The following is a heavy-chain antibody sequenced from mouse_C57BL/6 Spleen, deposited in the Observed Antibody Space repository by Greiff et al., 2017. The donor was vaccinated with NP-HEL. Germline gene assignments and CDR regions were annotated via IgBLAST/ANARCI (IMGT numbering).Heavy chain of an antibody. J-gene: IGHJ4*01. V-gene: IGHV1-69*01. D-gene: IGHD2-4*01. Sequence: VQLKQPGAELVMPGASVKLSCKASGYTFTSYWMHWVKQRPGQGLEWIGEIDPSDSYTNYNQKFKGKSTLTVDKSSSTAYMQLSSLTSEDSAVYYCARSPYDYDSYYAMDYWGQGTSVTVSS. CDR3: ARSPYDYDSYYAMDY. CDR2: IDPSDSYT. CDR1: GYTFTSYW.